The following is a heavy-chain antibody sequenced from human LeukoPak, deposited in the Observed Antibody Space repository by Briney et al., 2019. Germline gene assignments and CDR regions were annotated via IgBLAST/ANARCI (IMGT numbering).Heavy chain of an antibody. D-gene: IGHD6-13*01. V-gene: IGHV4-39*01. CDR1: GGSISSSSYY. J-gene: IGHJ6*02. CDR3: AIQGYSSSWTPRYYYYYGMDV. Sequence: SETLSLTCTVSGGSISSSSYYWGWIRQPPGRGLEWIGSIYYSGSTYYNPSLKSRVTISVDTSKNQFSLKLSSVTAADTAVYYCAIQGYSSSWTPRYYYYYGMDVWGQGTTVTVSS. CDR2: IYYSGST.